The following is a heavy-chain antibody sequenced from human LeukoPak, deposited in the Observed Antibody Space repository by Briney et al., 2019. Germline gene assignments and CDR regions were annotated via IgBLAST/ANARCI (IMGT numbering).Heavy chain of an antibody. CDR3: AKPLQSADLYYYYYGMDV. CDR2: ISGSGGST. V-gene: IGHV3-23*01. CDR1: GFTFSTYG. D-gene: IGHD4-11*01. J-gene: IGHJ6*02. Sequence: GGSLRLSCAASGFTFSTYGMTWVRQAPGKGLEWVSSISGSGGSTYYADSVKGRFAISRDNSKDTIYLQMNSLRAEDTAVYYCAKPLQSADLYYYYYGMDVWGQGTTVTVSS.